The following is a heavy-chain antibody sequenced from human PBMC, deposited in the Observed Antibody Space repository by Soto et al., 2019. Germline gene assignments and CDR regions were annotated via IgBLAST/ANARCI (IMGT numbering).Heavy chain of an antibody. V-gene: IGHV3-73*02. J-gene: IGHJ4*02. CDR3: TSHSPEDMIRK. Sequence: EVQLVESGGGLVQPGGSLKLSCAASGFTFSGSAVHWVRQASGKGLEWVGRIINKANSYATAYAASLKGRFMISRDDSKNTAYLQMNSLKTEDTAVYYCTSHSPEDMIRKWGQGTLVTVSS. D-gene: IGHD2-15*01. CDR1: GFTFSGSA. CDR2: IINKANSYAT.